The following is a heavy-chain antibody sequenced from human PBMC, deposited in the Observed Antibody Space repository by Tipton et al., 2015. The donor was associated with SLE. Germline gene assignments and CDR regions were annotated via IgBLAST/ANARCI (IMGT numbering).Heavy chain of an antibody. J-gene: IGHJ3*02. CDR2: IYYTGDT. V-gene: IGHV4-39*07. CDR1: GGSISSRTYY. Sequence: TLSLTCTVSGGSISSRTYYWGWLRQPPGKGLEWIGSIYYTGDTYYNPSLKSRVTVSVDTSKNQFSLKLNSVTAADTAVYFCARGKGIAGRPGDAFDIWGQGTVVTVSS. D-gene: IGHD6-6*01. CDR3: ARGKGIAGRPGDAFDI.